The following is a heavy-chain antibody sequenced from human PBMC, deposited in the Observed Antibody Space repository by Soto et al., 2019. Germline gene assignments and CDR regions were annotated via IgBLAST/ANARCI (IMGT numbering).Heavy chain of an antibody. CDR3: AKDRLGGNFDY. J-gene: IGHJ4*02. CDR2: ISGSGGST. CDR1: GFTFSSYA. V-gene: IGHV3-23*01. Sequence: GGSLRLSCAASGFTFSSYAMSWVRQAPGKGLEWVSTISGSGGSTYYADSVKGRFTISRDNSKNTLYLQMNSLRVEDTAVYYCAKDRLGGNFDYWGQGTQVTVSS.